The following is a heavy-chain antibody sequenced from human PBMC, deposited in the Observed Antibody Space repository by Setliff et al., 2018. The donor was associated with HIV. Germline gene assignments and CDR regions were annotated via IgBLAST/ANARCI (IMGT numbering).Heavy chain of an antibody. V-gene: IGHV1-3*01. Sequence: ASVKVSCKASGYTFTSYAMHWVRQAPGQRLEWMGWINAGNGNTRYSQKFQDRVTMTTDTSTSTVYMELSSLRSEDTAMYYCARAIYSGYYYREFDYWGQGTLVTVSS. CDR1: GYTFTSYA. CDR3: ARAIYSGYYYREFDY. CDR2: INAGNGNT. J-gene: IGHJ4*02. D-gene: IGHD5-12*01.